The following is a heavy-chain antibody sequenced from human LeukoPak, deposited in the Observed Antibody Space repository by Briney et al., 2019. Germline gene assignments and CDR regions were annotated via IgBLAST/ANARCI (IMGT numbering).Heavy chain of an antibody. CDR2: ISAYNANT. Sequence: WASVKVSCKASGYTFTSYGISWVRRAPGQGLEWMGWISAYNANTNYAQKLQGRVTMTTDTSTSTAYMELRSLRSDDTAVYYCARDLSPAYFDYWGQGTLVTVSS. V-gene: IGHV1-18*01. J-gene: IGHJ4*02. CDR3: ARDLSPAYFDY. CDR1: GYTFTSYG.